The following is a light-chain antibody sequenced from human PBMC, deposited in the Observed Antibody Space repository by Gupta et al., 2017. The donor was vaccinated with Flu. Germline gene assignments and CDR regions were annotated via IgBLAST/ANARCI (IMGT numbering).Light chain of an antibody. V-gene: IGKV4-1*01. CDR2: WAS. J-gene: IGKJ4*01. CDR3: QQDDTTPIT. Sequence: DIVMTQSPDSLAVSLGERATINCKSSQSFLYSSNNKNYLAWYQQRPGQPPKPLIYWASTRESGVPDRFNGSGSGTDFTLTISSLQAEDVAVYYCQQDDTTPITFGGGTKVEIK. CDR1: QSFLYSSNNKNY.